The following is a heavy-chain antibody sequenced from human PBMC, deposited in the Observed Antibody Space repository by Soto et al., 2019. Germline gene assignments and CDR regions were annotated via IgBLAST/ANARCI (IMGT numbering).Heavy chain of an antibody. Sequence: ASVKVSCKASGYTFTSYGISWVRQAPGQGLEWMGWISAYNGNTNYAQKLQGRVTMTTDTSTSTAYMELRSLRSEDTAVYYCARDLVVVAATGLAVSYYYMDVWGKGTTVTGSS. CDR1: GYTFTSYG. J-gene: IGHJ6*03. CDR2: ISAYNGNT. CDR3: ARDLVVVAATGLAVSYYYMDV. D-gene: IGHD2-15*01. V-gene: IGHV1-18*01.